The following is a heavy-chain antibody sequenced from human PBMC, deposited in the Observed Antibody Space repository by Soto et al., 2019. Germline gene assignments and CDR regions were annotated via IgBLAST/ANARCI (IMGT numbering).Heavy chain of an antibody. V-gene: IGHV1-8*01. CDR1: GYTFTSYD. CDR3: ARDRGTYGMDV. J-gene: IGHJ6*02. CDR2: MNPNSGNT. Sequence: QVQLVPSGAEVKKPGASVKVSCKASGYTFTSYDINWVRQATGQGLQWMGWMNPNSGNTAYAQKLQGRVNMTRNTSISTAYMELNSLRAEDTAVYYCARDRGTYGMDVWGQGTTVTVSS.